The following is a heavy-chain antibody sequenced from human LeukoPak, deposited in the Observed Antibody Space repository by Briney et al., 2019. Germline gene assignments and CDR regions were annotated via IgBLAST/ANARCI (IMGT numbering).Heavy chain of an antibody. Sequence: GGSLRLSCAASGFTFSSYAMHWVRQAPGKGLEWVAVISYDGSNKYYADPVKGRFTISRDNSKNTLYLQMNGLRAEDTAVYYCASATGGSGSYPDRLYYYYGMDVWGKGTTVTVSS. CDR3: ASATGGSGSYPDRLYYYYGMDV. CDR2: ISYDGSNK. D-gene: IGHD3-10*01. V-gene: IGHV3-30*04. J-gene: IGHJ6*04. CDR1: GFTFSSYA.